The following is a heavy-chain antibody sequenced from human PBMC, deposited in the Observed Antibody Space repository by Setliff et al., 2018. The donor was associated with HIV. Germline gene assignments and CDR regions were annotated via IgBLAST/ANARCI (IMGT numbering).Heavy chain of an antibody. Sequence: ASVKVSCKASGYSFTFYGLHWVRQAPGQGLEWMGWVSVYNGNTKYAENFQDRLTLTTDASTGTGFMELRGLRSDDTDVYYCATPGVGAGAFDIWGRGTMVTVS. CDR1: GYSFTFYG. J-gene: IGHJ3*02. CDR2: VSVYNGNT. V-gene: IGHV1-18*04. D-gene: IGHD3-10*01. CDR3: ATPGVGAGAFDI.